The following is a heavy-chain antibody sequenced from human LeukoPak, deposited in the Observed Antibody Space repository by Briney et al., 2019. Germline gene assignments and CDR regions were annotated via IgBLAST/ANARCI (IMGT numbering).Heavy chain of an antibody. CDR1: GGSISSYY. CDR3: ARQRYCSSTSCYTWFDP. Sequence: PSETLSLACTVSGGSISSYYWSWIRQPPGKGLEWIGYIYTSGSTNYNPSLKSRVTISVDTSKNQFSLKLSSVTAADTAVYYCARQRYCSSTSCYTWFDPWGQGTLVTVSS. J-gene: IGHJ5*02. V-gene: IGHV4-4*09. D-gene: IGHD2-2*02. CDR2: IYTSGST.